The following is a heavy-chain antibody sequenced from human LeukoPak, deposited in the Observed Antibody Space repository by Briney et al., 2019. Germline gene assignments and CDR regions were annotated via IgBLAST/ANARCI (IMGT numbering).Heavy chain of an antibody. D-gene: IGHD2-2*01. CDR2: INPSGGST. Sequence: ASVKVSCKASGYTFTSYYMHWVRQAPGQGLEWMGIINPSGGSTSYAQKFQGRVTMTRDTSTSTVYMELSSLRSEDTAVYYCARAGSTSDYYYYYGMDVWGQGTTVTVSS. V-gene: IGHV1-46*01. CDR3: ARAGSTSDYYYYYGMDV. CDR1: GYTFTSYY. J-gene: IGHJ6*02.